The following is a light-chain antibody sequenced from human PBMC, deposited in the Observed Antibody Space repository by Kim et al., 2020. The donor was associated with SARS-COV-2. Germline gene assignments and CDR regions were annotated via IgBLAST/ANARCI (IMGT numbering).Light chain of an antibody. CDR1: SNNVGNQG. CDR3: SAWDSSLSVWV. Sequence: QAGLTQPPSVSKGLRQTATLTCTGNSNNVGNQGAAWLQQHQGHPPKLLFYRNNNRPSGISERLSASRSENTASLTITGLQPEDEADYYCSAWDSSLSVWVFGGGTKLTVL. J-gene: IGLJ3*02. CDR2: RNN. V-gene: IGLV10-54*01.